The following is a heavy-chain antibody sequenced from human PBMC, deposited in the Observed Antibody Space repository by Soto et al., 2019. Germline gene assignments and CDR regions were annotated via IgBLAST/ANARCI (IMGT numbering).Heavy chain of an antibody. D-gene: IGHD6-19*01. J-gene: IGHJ3*02. CDR2: ISYDGSNK. CDR1: GFTFSSYG. Sequence: GGSLRLSCAASGFTFSSYGMHWVRQAPGKGLEWVAVISYDGSNKYYADSVKGRFTISRDNSKNTLYLQMNSLRAEDTAVYYCAKGRYSSGWADAFDIWGQGTMVTVSS. V-gene: IGHV3-30*18. CDR3: AKGRYSSGWADAFDI.